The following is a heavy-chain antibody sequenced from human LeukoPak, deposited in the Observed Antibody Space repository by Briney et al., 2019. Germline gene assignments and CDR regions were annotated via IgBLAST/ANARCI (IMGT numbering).Heavy chain of an antibody. CDR1: GFTFSNYD. J-gene: IGHJ4*02. D-gene: IGHD2-2*01. Sequence: GGSLRLSCAASGFTFSNYDMSWVRQAPGKGLEWVSTISGSGGSTYYADSVKGRFTISRDNSKNTLYLQMNSLRAEDTAVYYCAGFVVVPAAAFDYWGQGTLVTVSS. CDR2: ISGSGGST. CDR3: AGFVVVPAAAFDY. V-gene: IGHV3-23*01.